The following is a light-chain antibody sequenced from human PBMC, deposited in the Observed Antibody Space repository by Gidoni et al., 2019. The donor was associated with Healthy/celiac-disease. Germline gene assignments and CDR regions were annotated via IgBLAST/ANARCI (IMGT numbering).Light chain of an antibody. CDR3: EQYNSLVT. CDR1: QSISSW. V-gene: IGKV1-5*03. Sequence: DIQMTQSPSTLSASLGDRVTITCRASQSISSWLAWYQQKPGKAPKLLIYKASSLESGVPSRFSGSGSGTEFTLTISSLQPDDFATYYCEQYNSLVTFGQGNKLESK. J-gene: IGKJ2*01. CDR2: KAS.